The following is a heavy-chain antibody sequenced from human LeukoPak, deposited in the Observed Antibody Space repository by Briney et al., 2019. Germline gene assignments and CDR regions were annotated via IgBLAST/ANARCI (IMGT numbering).Heavy chain of an antibody. D-gene: IGHD3-22*01. CDR2: IYYSGST. CDR1: GGSISSGGYY. Sequence: SQTLSLTCTVSGGSISSGGYYWSWIRQHPGKGLEWIGYIYYSGSTYYNPSLKSRVTISVDTSKNQFPLKLSSVTAADTAVYYCARSGLGYYDSSGSLDAFDIWGQGTMVTVSS. J-gene: IGHJ3*02. CDR3: ARSGLGYYDSSGSLDAFDI. V-gene: IGHV4-31*03.